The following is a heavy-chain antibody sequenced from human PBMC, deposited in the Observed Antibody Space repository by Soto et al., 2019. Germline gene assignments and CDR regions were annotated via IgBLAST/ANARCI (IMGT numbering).Heavy chain of an antibody. V-gene: IGHV3-23*01. J-gene: IGHJ5*02. CDR1: GFTFSSYA. Sequence: PGGSLRLSCAASGFTFSSYAMSWVRQAPGKGLEWVSAISGSGGSTYYADSVKGRFTISRDNSKNTLYLQMNSLRAEDTAVYYCAKLGDYYDSSGYYYNWFDPWGQGTLVTVSS. CDR3: AKLGDYYDSSGYYYNWFDP. D-gene: IGHD3-22*01. CDR2: ISGSGGST.